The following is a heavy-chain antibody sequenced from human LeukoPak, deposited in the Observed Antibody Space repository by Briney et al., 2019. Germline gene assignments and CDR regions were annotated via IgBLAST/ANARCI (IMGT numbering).Heavy chain of an antibody. CDR1: GFTFGDYA. CDR3: TSYYGSGSDY. Sequence: GGSLRLSCTASGFTFGDYAMSWVRQAPGKGLEWVGFIRSKAYGGTTEYAASVKGRFTISRDDSKSIAYLQMNSLKTEDTAVYYCTSYYGSGSDYWGQGTLVTVSS. D-gene: IGHD3-10*01. V-gene: IGHV3-49*04. CDR2: IRSKAYGGTT. J-gene: IGHJ4*02.